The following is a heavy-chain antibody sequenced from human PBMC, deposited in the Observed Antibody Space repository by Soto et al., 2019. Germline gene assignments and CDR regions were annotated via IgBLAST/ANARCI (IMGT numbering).Heavy chain of an antibody. Sequence: QLQLQESGSGLVKPSQTLSLTCAVSGGSISSGGYSWSWIRQPPGKGLEWIGYIYHSGSTYYNPSLESRATISVDRSKNQFSLELSAVTAADTAVCYGARGPPPGYWGQGTLVTVSS. V-gene: IGHV4-30-2*01. CDR3: ARGPPPGY. CDR2: IYHSGST. J-gene: IGHJ4*02. CDR1: GGSISSGGYS.